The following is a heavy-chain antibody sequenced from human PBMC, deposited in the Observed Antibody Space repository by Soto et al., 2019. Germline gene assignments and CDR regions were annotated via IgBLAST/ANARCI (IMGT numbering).Heavy chain of an antibody. V-gene: IGHV3-23*01. CDR2: ISGSGDST. Sequence: PGGSLILSCAASGFTFSSYCMTWVRQALGKGLDWVSVISGSGDSTFYADSVKGRFTISRDNSKNTLYLQMNSLRADDTAVYYCAKAYIVSTITTFDSWGQGTLVTVSS. CDR3: AKAYIVSTITTFDS. D-gene: IGHD5-12*01. J-gene: IGHJ4*02. CDR1: GFTFSSYC.